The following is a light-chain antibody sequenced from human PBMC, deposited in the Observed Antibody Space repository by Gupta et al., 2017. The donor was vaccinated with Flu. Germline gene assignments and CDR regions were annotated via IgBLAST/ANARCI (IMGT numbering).Light chain of an antibody. J-gene: IGLJ3*02. CDR2: EVS. CDR3: TSYASSSTPWV. CDR1: SSDVGGYNY. V-gene: IGLV2-14*01. Sequence: HSALTQPASVSGSPGQSITISCTGTSSDVGGYNYVSWYQQYPGKAPNLMISEVSNRPSGVSNRFSGSKSGNRASLTISGLQAEDEADYYCTSYASSSTPWVFGGGTKLTVL.